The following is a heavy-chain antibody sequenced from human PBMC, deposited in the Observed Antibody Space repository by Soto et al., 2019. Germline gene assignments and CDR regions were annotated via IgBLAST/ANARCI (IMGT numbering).Heavy chain of an antibody. J-gene: IGHJ6*02. V-gene: IGHV3-23*01. CDR1: GFTFSTFA. Sequence: VGSLRLSCAASGFTFSTFAMSWVRQAPGGGLEWVSSISGRGTIIYYAHSVNGRFIISRDNSKNTLYLQMNSLRAEDTAVYYCAKDRLRVAAGTAYYYYGMDVWGQGTTLTVSS. CDR3: AKDRLRVAAGTAYYYYGMDV. D-gene: IGHD6-13*01. CDR2: ISGRGTII.